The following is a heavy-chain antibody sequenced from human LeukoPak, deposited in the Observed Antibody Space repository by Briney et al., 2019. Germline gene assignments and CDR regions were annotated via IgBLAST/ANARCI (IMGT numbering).Heavy chain of an antibody. V-gene: IGHV1-24*01. Sequence: ASVKVSCKVSGYTLTELSMHWVRQAPGKGLEWMGGFDPEDGETIYAQKFQGRVTMTEDTSTDTAYMELSSLRSEDTAVYHCATDSPGYSSGWYTFWGQGTLVTVSS. CDR1: GYTLTELS. D-gene: IGHD6-19*01. J-gene: IGHJ4*02. CDR3: ATDSPGYSSGWYTF. CDR2: FDPEDGET.